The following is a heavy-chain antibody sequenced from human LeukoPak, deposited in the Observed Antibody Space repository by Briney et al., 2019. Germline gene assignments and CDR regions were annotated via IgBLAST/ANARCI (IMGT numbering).Heavy chain of an antibody. Sequence: PSETLSLTCTVSGGSISSYYWSWIRQPAGKGLEWIGRIYTSGSTNYNPSLKSRVTISVDTSKNQFSLKLSSVTAADTAVYYCARVAYDILTGYYDRDYYYYMDVWGKGTTVTISS. J-gene: IGHJ6*03. D-gene: IGHD3-9*01. V-gene: IGHV4-4*07. CDR3: ARVAYDILTGYYDRDYYYYMDV. CDR1: GGSISSYY. CDR2: IYTSGST.